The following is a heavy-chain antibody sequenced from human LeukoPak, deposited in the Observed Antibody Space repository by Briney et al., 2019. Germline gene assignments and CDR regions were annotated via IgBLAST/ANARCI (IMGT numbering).Heavy chain of an antibody. J-gene: IGHJ4*02. CDR2: IYHSGST. Sequence: KSSETLSLTCTVSGGSINTYYWSWFRQPPGKGLEWIGYIYHSGSTNYNPSLKSRVTISVDTSKNQFSLKLSSVTAADTAVYYCAREVSGSHSGFDYWGQGTLVTVSS. D-gene: IGHD3-3*01. V-gene: IGHV4-59*01. CDR3: AREVSGSHSGFDY. CDR1: GGSINTYY.